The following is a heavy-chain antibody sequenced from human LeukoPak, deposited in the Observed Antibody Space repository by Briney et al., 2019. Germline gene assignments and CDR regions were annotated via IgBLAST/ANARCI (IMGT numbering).Heavy chain of an antibody. CDR3: ARHPFLPYSPNWFDP. V-gene: IGHV4-39*01. J-gene: IGHJ5*02. CDR1: GGSISSSSYY. CDR2: IYYSGST. D-gene: IGHD2/OR15-2a*01. Sequence: SETLSLTCTVSGGSISSSSYYWGWIRQPPGKGLEWIGSIYYSGSTYYNPSLKSRVTISVDTSKNQFSLKLSSVTAADTAVYYCARHPFLPYSPNWFDPWGQGTLVTVSS.